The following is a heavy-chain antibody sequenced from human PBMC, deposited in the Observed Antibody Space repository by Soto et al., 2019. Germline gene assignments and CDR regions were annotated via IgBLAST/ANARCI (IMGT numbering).Heavy chain of an antibody. CDR2: INPNSGGT. Sequence: ASVKVSCKASGYTFTGYYMHWVRQAPGQGLEWMGWINPNSGGTNYAQKFQGWVTMTRDTSISTAYMELSRLRSDDTAVYYCARDSGYLPGRPQRSFVYKWFDPWGQGTLVTVS. V-gene: IGHV1-2*04. CDR1: GYTFTGYY. CDR3: ARDSGYLPGRPQRSFVYKWFDP. D-gene: IGHD5-12*01. J-gene: IGHJ5*02.